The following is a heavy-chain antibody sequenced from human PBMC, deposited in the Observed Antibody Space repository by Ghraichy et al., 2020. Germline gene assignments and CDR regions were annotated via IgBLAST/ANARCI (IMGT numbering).Heavy chain of an antibody. CDR2: IYYSGST. D-gene: IGHD5-18*01. CDR1: GGSISSSSYY. CDR3: ARISDTAMGIYYYYGMDV. Sequence: SETLSLTCTVSGGSISSSSYYWGWIRQPPGKGLEWIGSIYYSGSTYYNPSLKSRVTISVDTSKNQFSLKLSSVTAADTAVYYCARISDTAMGIYYYYGMDVWGQGTTVTVSS. J-gene: IGHJ6*02. V-gene: IGHV4-39*01.